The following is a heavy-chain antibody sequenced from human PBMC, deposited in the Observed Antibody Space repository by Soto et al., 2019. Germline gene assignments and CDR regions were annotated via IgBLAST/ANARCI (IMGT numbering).Heavy chain of an antibody. CDR2: IAFHSGTT. CDR3: AKDFRTSWIFGNFDS. V-gene: IGHV3-9*01. D-gene: IGHD2-2*01. J-gene: IGHJ4*02. Sequence: EVQLVESGGGGVQPGRSLRLSCAASGFTFDDYAMHWVRQAPGKGLEWVSGIAFHSGTTAYADSVKGRFTISRDNAKNALYVQMNSLRAEDTGLYYCAKDFRTSWIFGNFDSWGQGTLVTVS. CDR1: GFTFDDYA.